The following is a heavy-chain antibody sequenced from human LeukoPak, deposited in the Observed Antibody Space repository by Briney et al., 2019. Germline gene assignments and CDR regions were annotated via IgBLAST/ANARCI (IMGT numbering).Heavy chain of an antibody. J-gene: IGHJ3*02. CDR2: ISYDGSNK. CDR1: GFTFSNYA. V-gene: IGHV3-30-3*01. D-gene: IGHD3-3*02. CDR3: ARDSGLSNAFDI. Sequence: GRSLRLSCAASGFTFSNYAMHWVRQAPGKGLEWVAFISYDGSNKYYADSVKGRFTISRDNSKNTLYLQMNSLRTEDTAVYYCARDSGLSNAFDIWGQGTMATVSS.